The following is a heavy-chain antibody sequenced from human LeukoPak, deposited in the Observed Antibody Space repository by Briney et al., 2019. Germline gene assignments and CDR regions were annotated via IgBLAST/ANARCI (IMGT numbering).Heavy chain of an antibody. J-gene: IGHJ4*02. Sequence: ASVKVSCKASGGTFSSYAISWVRQAPGQGLEWMGRIIPIFGTANYAQKFQGRVTITTDESTSTAYMELISLISEATAVYYCARGVAPTGGSDYWGKGTLVTVSS. CDR3: ARGVAPTGGSDY. CDR2: IIPIFGTA. D-gene: IGHD3-10*01. V-gene: IGHV1-69*05. CDR1: GGTFSSYA.